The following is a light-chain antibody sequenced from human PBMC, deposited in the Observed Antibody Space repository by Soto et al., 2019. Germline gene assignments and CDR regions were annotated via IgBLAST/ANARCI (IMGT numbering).Light chain of an antibody. Sequence: QSALTQPASVSGSPGQSITISCTGSSSDVGGYKSVSWYQQHPGKAPKLMIFGVTERPSGVPDRFSGSKSGNTASLTVSGLQADDEAVYYCYSYAGRNIWVFGGGTKLTVL. CDR1: SSDVGGYKS. CDR2: GVT. CDR3: YSYAGRNIWV. V-gene: IGLV2-8*01. J-gene: IGLJ3*02.